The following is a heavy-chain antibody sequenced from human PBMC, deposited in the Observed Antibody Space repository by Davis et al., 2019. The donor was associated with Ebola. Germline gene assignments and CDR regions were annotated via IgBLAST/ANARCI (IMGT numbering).Heavy chain of an antibody. CDR1: GFTFSSYW. CDR3: ARDVLRFLEWLFYYYYYYYMDV. CDR2: IKQDGSEE. J-gene: IGHJ6*03. D-gene: IGHD3-3*01. Sequence: GESLKISCAASGFTFSSYWMSWVRQAPGKGLEWVANIKQDGSEEYYVDSVKGRFTISRDNAKNSLYLQMNSLRAEDTVVYYCARDVLRFLEWLFYYYYYYYMDVWGKGTTVTVSS. V-gene: IGHV3-7*01.